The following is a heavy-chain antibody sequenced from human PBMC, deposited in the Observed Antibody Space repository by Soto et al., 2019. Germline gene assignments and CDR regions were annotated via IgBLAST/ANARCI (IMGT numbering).Heavy chain of an antibody. CDR3: ARANSSTWYKLEYKWFDP. J-gene: IGHJ5*02. CDR1: GASIHDYY. D-gene: IGHD6-13*01. CDR2: MYYSETT. V-gene: IGHV4-59*01. Sequence: SETLSLTCTVSGASIHDYYRSWIQQTPGKGLEWVEFMYYSETTKYNPSLKGRVNMSLDTSKNQVSLHLKSVTAADTAVYYCARANSSTWYKLEYKWFDPWGQGTLVTVSS.